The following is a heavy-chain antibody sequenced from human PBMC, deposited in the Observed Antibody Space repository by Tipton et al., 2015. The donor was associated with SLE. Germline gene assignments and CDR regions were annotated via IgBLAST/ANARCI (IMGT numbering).Heavy chain of an antibody. Sequence: TLSLTCAVYGGSFSGYHWSWIRQPPGKGLEWIGEINHSGSATYNPSLKSRVTISLDTSKNQFSLKLTSVTAADTAVYYCASPSIAARPNYYYGMDVWGQGTTVTVSS. D-gene: IGHD6-6*01. J-gene: IGHJ6*02. CDR3: ASPSIAARPNYYYGMDV. CDR2: INHSGSA. V-gene: IGHV4-34*01. CDR1: GGSFSGYH.